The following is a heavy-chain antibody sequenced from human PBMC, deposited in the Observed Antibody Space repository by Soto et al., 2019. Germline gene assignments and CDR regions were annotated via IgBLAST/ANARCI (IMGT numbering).Heavy chain of an antibody. D-gene: IGHD2-15*01. Sequence: ASVKVSCKASGGTFSSYAISWVRQAPGQGLEWMGGIIPIFGTANYAQKFQGRVTITADESTRTAYMELSSLRSEDTAVYYCARDRYCSGGSCYSKADAFDIWGQGTMVTVSS. CDR1: GGTFSSYA. V-gene: IGHV1-69*13. CDR2: IIPIFGTA. J-gene: IGHJ3*02. CDR3: ARDRYCSGGSCYSKADAFDI.